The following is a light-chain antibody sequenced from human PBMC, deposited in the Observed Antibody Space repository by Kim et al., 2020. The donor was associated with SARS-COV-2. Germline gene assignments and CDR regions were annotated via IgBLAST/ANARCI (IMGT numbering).Light chain of an antibody. CDR1: KLGDKY. CDR3: QAWDTSTVV. V-gene: IGLV3-1*01. Sequence: SYELTQPPSMSVSPGQTASITCSGEKLGDKYACWYQQKPGQSPVLVIYEDTKRPSGIPERFSGSNSGNTATLTISGTQAMDEADYYCQAWDTSTVVLGGG. CDR2: EDT. J-gene: IGLJ2*01.